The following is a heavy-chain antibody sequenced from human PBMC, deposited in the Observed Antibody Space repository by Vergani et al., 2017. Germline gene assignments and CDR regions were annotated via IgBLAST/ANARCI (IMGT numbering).Heavy chain of an antibody. CDR1: GFTVSSNY. D-gene: IGHD6-13*01. V-gene: IGHV3-53*01. CDR3: AVSRTQPYYFDY. Sequence: EVQLVESGGGLVKPGGSLRLSCAASGFTVSSNYMSWVRQAPGKGLEWVSVIYSGGSTYYADSVKGRFTISRDNSKNTLYLQMNSLRAEDTAVYYCAVSRTQPYYFDYWGQGTLVTVSS. CDR2: IYSGGST. J-gene: IGHJ4*02.